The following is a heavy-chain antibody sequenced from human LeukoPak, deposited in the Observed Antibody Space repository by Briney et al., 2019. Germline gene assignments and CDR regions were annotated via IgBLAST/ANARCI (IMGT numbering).Heavy chain of an antibody. CDR2: IYSDAT. V-gene: IGHV3-74*01. CDR3: ARESYDSSGYYYGGGFDY. D-gene: IGHD3-22*01. CDR1: GFTFSSYW. J-gene: IGHJ4*02. Sequence: GGSLRLSCAASGFTFSSYWIHWVRQAPGKGLVWVSRIYSDATYYADSVKGRFTISRDNAMNTLYLQMNSLRAEDTAAYYCARESYDSSGYYYGGGFDYWGQGTLVTVSS.